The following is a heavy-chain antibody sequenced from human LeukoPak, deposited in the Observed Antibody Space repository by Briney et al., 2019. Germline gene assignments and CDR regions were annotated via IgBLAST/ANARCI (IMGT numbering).Heavy chain of an antibody. CDR1: GFTFSTYT. CDR2: INSSGTYI. J-gene: IGHJ4*02. Sequence: GGSLRLSCAASGFTFSTYTMTWVRQAPGTGLEWVSSINSSGTYIYYADSVRGRFTISRDNPKNSLFLQMNSLRGEDTAVYYCAREWGDGYNLDYWGQGTVVTVSS. D-gene: IGHD5-24*01. V-gene: IGHV3-21*01. CDR3: AREWGDGYNLDY.